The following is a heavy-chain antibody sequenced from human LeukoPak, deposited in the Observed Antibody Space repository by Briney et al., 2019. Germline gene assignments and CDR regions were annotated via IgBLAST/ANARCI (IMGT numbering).Heavy chain of an antibody. J-gene: IGHJ5*02. CDR3: ARVAWGHRGGSCFDP. D-gene: IGHD2-15*01. CDR1: GGPISRYY. V-gene: IGHV4-4*07. Sequence: SDTLSPTCTVSGGPISRYYSSWIRHPAGKGLEWIGRIYTSGSTNYNPSLKSRVTMSVDTSKNQFSLKLSSVTAADTAVYYCARVAWGHRGGSCFDPWGQGTLVTVSS. CDR2: IYTSGST.